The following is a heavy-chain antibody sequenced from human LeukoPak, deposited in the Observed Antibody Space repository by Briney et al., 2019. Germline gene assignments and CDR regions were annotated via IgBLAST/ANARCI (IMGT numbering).Heavy chain of an antibody. V-gene: IGHV4-61*02. CDR1: GGSISSGSYY. J-gene: IGHJ3*02. CDR3: ARSILPLNSSGSKGVRAFDI. CDR2: IYTSGST. D-gene: IGHD3-22*01. Sequence: PSEALSLTCTVSGGSISSGSYYWSWIRQPAGKGLEWIGRIYTSGSTNYNPSLKSRVTISVDTSKNQFSLKLSSVTAADTAVYYCARSILPLNSSGSKGVRAFDIWGQGTMVTASS.